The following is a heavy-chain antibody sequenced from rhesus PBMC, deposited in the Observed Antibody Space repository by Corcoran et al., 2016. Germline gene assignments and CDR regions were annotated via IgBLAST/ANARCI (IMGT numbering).Heavy chain of an antibody. V-gene: IGHV4S2*01. J-gene: IGHJ4*01. CDR3: AKAGVATDFDY. Sequence: QVQLQESGPGLVQPSETLPLTSAVSCASIGANYWICIRLAPGRGLEWIGRIYGRRGTNDYKPSFNSRVANSIDTANNQLSLRLKSVTAADTAMYYCAKAGVATDFDYWGQGVLVTVSS. D-gene: IGHD1-44*01. CDR1: CASIGANY. CDR2: IYGRRGTN.